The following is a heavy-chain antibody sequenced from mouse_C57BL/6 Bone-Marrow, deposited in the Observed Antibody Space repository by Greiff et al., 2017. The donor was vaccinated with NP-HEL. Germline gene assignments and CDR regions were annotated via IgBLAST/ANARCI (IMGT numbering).Heavy chain of an antibody. J-gene: IGHJ2*01. D-gene: IGHD2-2*01. CDR3: ARARGYLLYYDY. V-gene: IGHV1-63*01. CDR2: IYPGGGYT. CDR1: GYTFTNYW. Sequence: QVQLQQSGAELVRPGTSVKMSCKASGYTFTNYWIGWVKQRPGHGLEWIGDIYPGGGYTNYNEKFKGKATLTADKSSSTAYMQFSSLTSEDSAISSCARARGYLLYYDYWGQGTTLPVSS.